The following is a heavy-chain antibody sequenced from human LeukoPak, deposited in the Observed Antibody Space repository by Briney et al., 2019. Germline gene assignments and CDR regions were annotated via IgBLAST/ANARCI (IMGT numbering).Heavy chain of an antibody. J-gene: IGHJ4*02. Sequence: GGSLRLSCAASGFDFSNYWMYWVRQAPGKGLEWVANIKQDGSEKYYVDSVKGRFTISRDNAKNSLYLQMNSLRAEDTAVYYCARRYFDYWGQGTLVTVSS. CDR2: IKQDGSEK. CDR1: GFDFSNYW. V-gene: IGHV3-7*03. CDR3: ARRYFDY.